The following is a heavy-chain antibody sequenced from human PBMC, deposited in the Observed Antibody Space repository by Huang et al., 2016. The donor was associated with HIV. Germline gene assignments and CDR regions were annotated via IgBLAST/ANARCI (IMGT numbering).Heavy chain of an antibody. CDR2: VNPKSGAT. D-gene: IGHD3-10*01. CDR1: GYIFTDYY. Sequence: QVQLVQSGAEVKKPGASVKVSCRTSGYIFTDYYIHWVRQAPGQGLEVMGWVNPKSGATNQAQRVQGRLHMTTDTSTSAVYMELANLRSDDTAVYYCARAVVRGLIIRFDPWGQGTLVTVSS. V-gene: IGHV1-2*02. CDR3: ARAVVRGLIIRFDP. J-gene: IGHJ5*02.